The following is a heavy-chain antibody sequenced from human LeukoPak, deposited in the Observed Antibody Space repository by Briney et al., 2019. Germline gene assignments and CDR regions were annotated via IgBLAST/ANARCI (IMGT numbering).Heavy chain of an antibody. D-gene: IGHD4-17*01. CDR3: ARELRPMTTVTTSAFDI. J-gene: IGHJ3*02. Sequence: SVKVSCKASGGTFSSYAISWVRQAPGQGLEWMGGIIPIFGTANYAQKFQGRVTITADESTSTAYMELSRLRSDDTAVYYCARELRPMTTVTTSAFDIWGQGTMVTVSS. V-gene: IGHV1-69*13. CDR1: GGTFSSYA. CDR2: IIPIFGTA.